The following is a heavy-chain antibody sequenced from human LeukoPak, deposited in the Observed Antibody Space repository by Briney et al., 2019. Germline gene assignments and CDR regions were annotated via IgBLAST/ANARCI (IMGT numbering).Heavy chain of an antibody. CDR1: GYTFTSYA. CDR2: INAGNGNT. J-gene: IGHJ4*02. CDR3: ARDYGYDFWSGYLDY. V-gene: IGHV1-3*01. Sequence: ASVMVSCKASGYTFTSYAMHWVRQAPGQRLEWMGWINAGNGNTKYSQKFQGRVTITRDTSASTAYMELSSLRSEDTAVYYCARDYGYDFWSGYLDYWGQGTLVTVSS. D-gene: IGHD3-3*01.